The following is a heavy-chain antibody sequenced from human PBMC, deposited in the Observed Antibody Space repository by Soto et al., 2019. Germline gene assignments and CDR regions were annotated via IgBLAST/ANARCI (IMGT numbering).Heavy chain of an antibody. CDR1: GASISRGDYS. V-gene: IGHV4-30-2*01. D-gene: IGHD3-10*01. CDR2: IYDSGTS. J-gene: IGHJ4*02. Sequence: SETLSLTCAVSGASISRGDYSWSWIRQPPXKGLECIGYIYDSGTSYYSPSLESRVSLLVDRSKNQFSLRLSSVTAADTAVYYCARGDRITVASHPFPSFDYWGQGILVTVS. CDR3: ARGDRITVASHPFPSFDY.